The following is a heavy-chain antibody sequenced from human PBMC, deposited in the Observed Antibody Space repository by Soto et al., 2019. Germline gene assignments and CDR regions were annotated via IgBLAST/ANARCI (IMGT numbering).Heavy chain of an antibody. D-gene: IGHD3-3*01. Sequence: PGESLKISCKGSGDSFNNYWISWMRQMPGKGLEWMGRIDPSDSYRTYNPAFQGHVTISVDKSISTAYVQWTRLEASDSAIYYCARHPPNPPRTYYDFWSGYPQPTFDYWGQGTLVTVSS. V-gene: IGHV5-10-1*01. CDR1: GDSFNNYW. J-gene: IGHJ4*02. CDR2: IDPSDSYR. CDR3: ARHPPNPPRTYYDFWSGYPQPTFDY.